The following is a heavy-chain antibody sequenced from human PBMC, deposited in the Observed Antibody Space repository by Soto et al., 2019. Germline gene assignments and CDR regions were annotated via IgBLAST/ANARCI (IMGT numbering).Heavy chain of an antibody. CDR1: CFSLRKNSFF. Sequence: TPSLPPPFSCFSLRKNSFFWGWIRRPPGKGLEWIGTIYYSGITYYNPSLKSRVTISVDTSKNQFSLKLTSVTAEDTAVYYCARHGSNWGQGTLVTVSS. V-gene: IGHV4-39*01. CDR2: IYYSGIT. CDR3: ARHGSN. J-gene: IGHJ4*02.